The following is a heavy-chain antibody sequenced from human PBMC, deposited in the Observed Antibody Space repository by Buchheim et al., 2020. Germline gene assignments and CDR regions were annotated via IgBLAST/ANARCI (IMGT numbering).Heavy chain of an antibody. CDR1: GFTFSSYA. Sequence: EVQLLESGGGLVQPGGSLRLSCAASGFTFSSYAMTWVRQAPGKGLEWVSAISGSGGSTYYADSVKGRFTISRDNSKNTLYLQMNSLRAEDTAVYYCAKVTDGELNSRGPPRYYYYYYMDVWGKGTT. CDR2: ISGSGGST. V-gene: IGHV3-23*01. D-gene: IGHD2-8*01. CDR3: AKVTDGELNSRGPPRYYYYYYMDV. J-gene: IGHJ6*03.